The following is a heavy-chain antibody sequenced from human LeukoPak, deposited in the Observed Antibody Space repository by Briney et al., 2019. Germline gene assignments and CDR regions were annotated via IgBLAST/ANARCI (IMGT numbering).Heavy chain of an antibody. J-gene: IGHJ6*02. V-gene: IGHV4-34*01. Sequence: SETLSLTCAVYVGSFSGYYWSWIRQPPGKGLECIGEINHSGSTNYNPSLKSRVTISVDTSKNQFSLKLSSVTAADTAVYYCARGPYYYGSGSYYKSSARDYYYYYGMDVWGQGTTVTVSS. D-gene: IGHD3-10*01. CDR2: INHSGST. CDR1: VGSFSGYY. CDR3: ARGPYYYGSGSYYKSSARDYYYYYGMDV.